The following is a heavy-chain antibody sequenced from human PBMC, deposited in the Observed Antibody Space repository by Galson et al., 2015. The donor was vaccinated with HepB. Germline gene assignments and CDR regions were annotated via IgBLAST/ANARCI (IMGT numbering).Heavy chain of an antibody. D-gene: IGHD4/OR15-4a*01. CDR3: AKGGPVLPPACDY. CDR2: ISYDGSNK. V-gene: IGHV3-30*18. J-gene: IGHJ4*02. Sequence: SLRLSCAASGFTFSSYGMHWVRQAPGKGLEWVAVISYDGSNKYYADSVKGRFTISRDNSKNTLYLQMNSLRAEDTAVYYCAKGGPVLPPACDYWGQGALVTVSP. CDR1: GFTFSSYG.